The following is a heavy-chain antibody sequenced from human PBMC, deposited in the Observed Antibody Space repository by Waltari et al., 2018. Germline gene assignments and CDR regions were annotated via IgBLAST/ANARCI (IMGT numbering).Heavy chain of an antibody. CDR3: AIVIQWWFPGNMNV. Sequence: EVQLVESGGGLVQPGGSLRLSCAASGFTFANYAMSWVSQAPGECLGWLSTIGKREGAKYYPGTWKGRFTISREISQNMLYLQMNSLRDEDTAVYYCAIVIQWWFPGNMNVWAKGPRSPSP. D-gene: IGHD2-15*01. V-gene: IGHV3-23*04. CDR2: IGKREGAK. J-gene: IGHJ6*02. CDR1: GFTFANYA.